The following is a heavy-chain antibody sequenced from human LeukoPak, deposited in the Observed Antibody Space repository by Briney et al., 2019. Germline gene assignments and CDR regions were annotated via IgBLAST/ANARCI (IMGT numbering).Heavy chain of an antibody. CDR3: ARSRKNDCTSTSCYTDY. V-gene: IGHV4-39*01. CDR1: GGSISSSNYY. D-gene: IGHD2-2*02. Sequence: SETLSLTCTVSGGSISSSNYYWGWIRQPPGKGLEWFGGIYYSGSTYYNPSLKSRGTISVDTSKNQFSLKLSSVTAADMAVYYCARSRKNDCTSTSCYTDYWGQGTLVTVSS. J-gene: IGHJ4*02. CDR2: IYYSGST.